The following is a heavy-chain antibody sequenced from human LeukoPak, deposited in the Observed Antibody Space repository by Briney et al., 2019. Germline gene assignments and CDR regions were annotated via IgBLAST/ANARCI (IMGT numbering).Heavy chain of an antibody. CDR3: AKSVASDDIDY. CDR2: ISAYNGNT. CDR1: GYTFTSYG. Sequence: ASVKVSCKASGYTFTSYGISWVRQAPGQGLEWMGWISAYNGNTNYAQKLQGRVTMTTDTSTSTAYMELRSLRAEDTAVYYCAKSVASDDIDYWGQGTLVTVSS. V-gene: IGHV1-18*01. D-gene: IGHD3-9*01. J-gene: IGHJ4*02.